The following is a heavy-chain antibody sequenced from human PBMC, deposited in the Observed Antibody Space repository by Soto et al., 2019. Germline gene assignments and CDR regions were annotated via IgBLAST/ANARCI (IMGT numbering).Heavy chain of an antibody. Sequence: TPSLTSNISGDSVSIDSYYVRWIPQPPGKGLEWIGYIYYISSTNYNPSLRSRVTISVDTSKNQFSLKLTSVTTADTAMYFCARVPDWVLAASLWGQGTMVTVSS. CDR2: IYYISST. CDR3: ARVPDWVLAASL. J-gene: IGHJ4*03. D-gene: IGHD6-13*01. V-gene: IGHV4-61*01. CDR1: GDSVSIDSYY.